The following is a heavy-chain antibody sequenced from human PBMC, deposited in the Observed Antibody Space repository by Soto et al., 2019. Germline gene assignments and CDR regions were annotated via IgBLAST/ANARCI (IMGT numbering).Heavy chain of an antibody. CDR1: EFTFSSYG. V-gene: IGHV3-30*18. D-gene: IGHD6-19*01. CDR3: AKDIGGSGWPSYFHY. J-gene: IGHJ4*02. CDR2: ISYDGSNK. Sequence: GGSLRLSCAASEFTFSSYGMHWVRQAPGKGLEWVALISYDGSNKYYADSVKGRFTISRDNSKNTMYLQMNSLRAEDTAVYFCAKDIGGSGWPSYFHYWGQGTLVTVSS.